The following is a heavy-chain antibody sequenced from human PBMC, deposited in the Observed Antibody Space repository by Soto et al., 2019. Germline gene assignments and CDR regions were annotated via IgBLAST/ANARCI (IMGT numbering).Heavy chain of an antibody. CDR3: ARGLSHYYGSGSSYNGAFDI. CDR1: GDSISNYA. CDR2: SLPSSGTA. V-gene: IGHV1-69*06. Sequence: ASVKVSCKASGDSISNYAISWVRQAPGQGLEWMGGSLPSSGTADYARKFQGRVTISADTSTNTVYMELSSLTSEDTAVYYCARGLSHYYGSGSSYNGAFDIWGQGTMVTVSS. D-gene: IGHD3-10*01. J-gene: IGHJ3*02.